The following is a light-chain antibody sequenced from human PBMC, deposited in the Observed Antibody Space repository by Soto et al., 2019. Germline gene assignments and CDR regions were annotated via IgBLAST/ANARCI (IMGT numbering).Light chain of an antibody. CDR1: QSVFYSSNGKNY. CDR3: QKYDTLPIT. J-gene: IGKJ5*01. Sequence: DIVLTQSPDSLAVSLCGRATIKCKSSQSVFYSSNGKNYLAWYQQKPGQPPNLPIYWASTRKSGVPERFSGSGSGTDFTLTISRLQAEDVAVYYCQKYDTLPITCGQGTRLEIK. CDR2: WAS. V-gene: IGKV4-1*01.